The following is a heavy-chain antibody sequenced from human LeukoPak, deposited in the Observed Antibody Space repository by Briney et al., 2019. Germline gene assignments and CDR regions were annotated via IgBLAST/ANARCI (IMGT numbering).Heavy chain of an antibody. CDR2: ISGGGGST. Sequence: GGSLRLSCAASGFTFNTFAMSWVRQAPGKGLEWVSAISGGGGSTYYAGSVTGRFTISRDNSKNTLYLQMNSLRAEDTAVYYCAKLRTMDAFDIWGQGTMVTVSS. V-gene: IGHV3-23*01. D-gene: IGHD1-1*01. J-gene: IGHJ3*02. CDR1: GFTFNTFA. CDR3: AKLRTMDAFDI.